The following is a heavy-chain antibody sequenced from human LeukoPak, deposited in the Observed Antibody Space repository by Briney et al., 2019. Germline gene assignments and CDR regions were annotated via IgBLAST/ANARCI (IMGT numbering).Heavy chain of an antibody. CDR3: ARVLSYHGSGSYRY. Sequence: GASVTVSCTASGYSFTSYDINWVRQATGQGLEWMGRMNPNSGNTGYEQKFQGRVTMTRNTSITTAYMELSSLRSEDTAVYYCARVLSYHGSGSYRYWGQGTLVTVSS. D-gene: IGHD3-10*01. CDR2: MNPNSGNT. CDR1: GYSFTSYD. V-gene: IGHV1-8*01. J-gene: IGHJ4*02.